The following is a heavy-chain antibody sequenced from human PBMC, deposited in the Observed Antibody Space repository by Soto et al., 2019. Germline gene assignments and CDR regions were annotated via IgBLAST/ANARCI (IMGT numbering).Heavy chain of an antibody. Sequence: GGSLRLSCAASGFTFTRYSMNWVRQAPGKGLEWVSSISSTTNYIYYGDTMKGRFTISRDNAKNSLYLEMNSLRAEDTAVYYCARESEDLTSNFDYWGQGTLVTVS. V-gene: IGHV3-21*06. CDR2: ISSTTNYI. J-gene: IGHJ4*02. CDR3: ARESEDLTSNFDY. CDR1: GFTFTRYS.